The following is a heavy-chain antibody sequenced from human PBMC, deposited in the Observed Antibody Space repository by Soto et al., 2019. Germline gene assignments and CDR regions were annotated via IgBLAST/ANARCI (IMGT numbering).Heavy chain of an antibody. CDR1: GFTFSSYE. J-gene: IGHJ6*02. V-gene: IGHV3-48*03. CDR2: ISSSGSTI. CDR3: ARVQQLVRAGVYYYYYYGMDV. D-gene: IGHD6-13*01. Sequence: PGGSLRLPCAASGFTFSSYEMNWVRQAPGKGLEWVSYISSSGSTIYYADSVKVRFTISRDHAKNSLYLQMNSLRAEDTAVYYCARVQQLVRAGVYYYYYYGMDVWGQGTTVTVSS.